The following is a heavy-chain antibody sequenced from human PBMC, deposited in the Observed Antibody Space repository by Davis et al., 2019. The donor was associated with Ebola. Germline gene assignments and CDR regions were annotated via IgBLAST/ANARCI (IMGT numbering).Heavy chain of an antibody. J-gene: IGHJ3*01. Sequence: SETLSLTCAVYGGSFSGYYWTWIRQPPGKGLEWIEEIKHSGSTNYNPSLKSRVTISVDTSKNQFSLKLSSVNAADTAVYYCARGGARMVAVVTQLDDAFDVWGHGTMVTVSS. D-gene: IGHD3-22*01. CDR2: IKHSGST. V-gene: IGHV4-34*01. CDR3: ARGGARMVAVVTQLDDAFDV. CDR1: GGSFSGYY.